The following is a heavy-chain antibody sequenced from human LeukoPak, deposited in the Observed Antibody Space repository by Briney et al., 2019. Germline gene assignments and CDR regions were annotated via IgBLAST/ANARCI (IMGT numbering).Heavy chain of an antibody. CDR1: GFNFSSYG. Sequence: GRSLRLSCAASGFNFSSYGMHWVRQAPGKGLEWVALVWYDGTTKHYADSARGRFTISRDNSKNTLHLQMNGLRAEDTAIYYCAKVPYSGSSHDYFFDSWGQGTLVTVSS. CDR2: VWYDGTTK. J-gene: IGHJ4*02. D-gene: IGHD1-26*01. V-gene: IGHV3-33*06. CDR3: AKVPYSGSSHDYFFDS.